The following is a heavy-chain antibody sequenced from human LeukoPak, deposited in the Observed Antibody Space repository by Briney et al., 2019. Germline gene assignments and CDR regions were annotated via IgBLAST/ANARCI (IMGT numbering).Heavy chain of an antibody. CDR2: ISGSGGNI. J-gene: IGHJ4*02. Sequence: GGSLRLSCAASGFSFSNYAMSWVRQAPGKGLEWVSLISGSGGNIYSADSVKGRLTISRDNSMNTLYLQMNSLRVEDTALYYCAKGRGDGYSYPLLFDYWGQGALVTVSS. CDR3: AKGRGDGYSYPLLFDY. D-gene: IGHD5-24*01. V-gene: IGHV3-23*01. CDR1: GFSFSNYA.